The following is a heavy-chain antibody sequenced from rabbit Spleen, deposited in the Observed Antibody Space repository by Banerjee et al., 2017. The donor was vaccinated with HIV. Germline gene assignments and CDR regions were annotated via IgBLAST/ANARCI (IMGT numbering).Heavy chain of an antibody. CDR1: GVSFSSNYY. CDR3: ARDTGSSFSCYGMDL. J-gene: IGHJ6*01. D-gene: IGHD8-1*01. V-gene: IGHV1S40*01. CDR2: IGTGSSGST. Sequence: QQLVESGGGLVKPGASLTLTCTASGVSFSSNYYMCWVRQPPGKGLEWVACIGTGSSGSTYFASWAKGRFTISKTSSTTVTLQMTSLTAADTATYFCARDTGSSFSCYGMDLWGPGTLVTVS.